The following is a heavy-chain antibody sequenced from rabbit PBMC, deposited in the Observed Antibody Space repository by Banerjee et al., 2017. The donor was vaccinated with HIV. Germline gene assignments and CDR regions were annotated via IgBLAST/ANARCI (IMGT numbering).Heavy chain of an antibody. Sequence: YANWLNGRFTISRDNAQNTVFLQMTSLTAADTATYFCARDLAGVIGWNFGLWGPGTLVTVS. V-gene: IGHV1S47*01. J-gene: IGHJ4*01. CDR3: ARDLAGVIGWNFGL. D-gene: IGHD4-1*01.